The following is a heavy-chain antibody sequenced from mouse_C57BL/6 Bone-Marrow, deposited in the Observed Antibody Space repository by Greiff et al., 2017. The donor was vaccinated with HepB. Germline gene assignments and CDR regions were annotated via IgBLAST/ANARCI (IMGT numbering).Heavy chain of an antibody. CDR1: GYAFSSSW. CDR3: ARNPSYYYGRGYYFDY. CDR2: IYPGDGDT. D-gene: IGHD1-1*01. Sequence: QVQLKESGPELVKPGASVKISCKASGYAFSSSWMNWVKQRPGTGLEWIGRIYPGDGDTNYNGKFKGKATLTADKSSSTAYMQLSSLTSEDSAVYFCARNPSYYYGRGYYFDYWGQGTTLTVSS. V-gene: IGHV1-82*01. J-gene: IGHJ2*01.